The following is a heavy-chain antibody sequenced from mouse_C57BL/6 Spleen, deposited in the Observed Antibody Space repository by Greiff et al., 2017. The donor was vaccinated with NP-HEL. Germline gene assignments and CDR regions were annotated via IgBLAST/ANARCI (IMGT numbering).Heavy chain of an antibody. J-gene: IGHJ4*01. CDR1: GYTFTSYW. CDR2: IYPGSGST. Sequence: QVQLQQPGAELVKPGASVKMSCKASGYTFTSYWITWVKQRPGQGLEWIGDIYPGSGSTNYNAKFKSKATLTVDTSSSTAYMQLSSLTSEDSAVYYCARLYFGSSFPYYAMDYWGQGTSVTVSS. V-gene: IGHV1-55*01. D-gene: IGHD1-1*01. CDR3: ARLYFGSSFPYYAMDY.